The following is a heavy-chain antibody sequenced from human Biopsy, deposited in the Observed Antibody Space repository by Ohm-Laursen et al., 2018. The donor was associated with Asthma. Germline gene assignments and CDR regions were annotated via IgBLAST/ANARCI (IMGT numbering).Heavy chain of an antibody. J-gene: IGHJ2*01. CDR2: IYYSGRT. CDR1: GDAMSISGSY. D-gene: IGHD6-6*01. CDR3: ARAVSSSSYWYFDL. Sequence: TLSLTCIVSGDAMSISGSYWGWIRQSPGKGLEWIGSIYYSGRTYYNPSLESRVTISADTSKNHFSLKVTSVTAADTAVYYCARAVSSSSYWYFDLWGRGDLVTVSS. V-gene: IGHV4-39*02.